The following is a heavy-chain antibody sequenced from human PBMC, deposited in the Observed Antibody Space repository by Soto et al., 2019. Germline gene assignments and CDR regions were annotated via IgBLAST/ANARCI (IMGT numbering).Heavy chain of an antibody. CDR2: ISYDGSNK. V-gene: IGHV3-30-3*01. Sequence: QVQLVESGGGVVQPGRSLRLSCAASGFTFSSYAMHWVRQAPGKGLEWVAVISYDGSNKYYADSVKGRFTISRDNSKNTLYLQMNSLRAEDTAVYYCACVGSGWQFDPWGQGTPVTVSS. D-gene: IGHD6-19*01. CDR1: GFTFSSYA. CDR3: ACVGSGWQFDP. J-gene: IGHJ5*02.